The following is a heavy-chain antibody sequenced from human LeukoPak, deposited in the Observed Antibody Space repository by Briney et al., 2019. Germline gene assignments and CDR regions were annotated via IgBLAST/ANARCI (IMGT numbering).Heavy chain of an antibody. CDR1: GGSFSGYY. D-gene: IGHD3-10*01. CDR2: INHSGST. CDR3: ARGPPNYYGSGSYYSWFDP. J-gene: IGHJ5*02. V-gene: IGHV4-34*01. Sequence: SDTLSLTCAVYGGSFSGYYWSWIRQPPGKGLEWIGEINHSGSTNYNPSLKSRVTISVDTSKNQFSLKLSSVTAADTAVYYCARGPPNYYGSGSYYSWFDPWGQGTLVTVSS.